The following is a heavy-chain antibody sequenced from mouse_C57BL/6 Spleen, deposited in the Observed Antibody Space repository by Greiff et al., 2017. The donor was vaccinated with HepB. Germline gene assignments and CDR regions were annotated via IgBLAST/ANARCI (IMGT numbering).Heavy chain of an antibody. J-gene: IGHJ2*01. CDR2: IYPSDSET. CDR3: AREGILRYLDY. D-gene: IGHD1-1*01. Sequence: QVQLKQPGAELVRPGSSVKLSCKASGYTFTSYWMDWVKQRPGQGLEWIGNIYPSDSETHYNQKFKDKATLTVDKSSSTAYMQLSSLTSEDSAVYYCAREGILRYLDYWGQGTTLTVSS. V-gene: IGHV1-61*01. CDR1: GYTFTSYW.